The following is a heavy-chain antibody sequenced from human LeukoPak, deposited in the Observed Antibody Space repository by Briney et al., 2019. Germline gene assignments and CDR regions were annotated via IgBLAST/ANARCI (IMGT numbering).Heavy chain of an antibody. CDR1: GFTFSRYA. J-gene: IGHJ4*02. D-gene: IGHD6-19*01. CDR2: ISGSGGKT. Sequence: PGGSLRLPCAASGFTFSRYAMSWVRQTPGKGLEWVSAISGSGGKTQYADAVTGRFTISRDNSKNTVFLQVDSLRAEDSAVYYCAKDRPLSVAVAGTGDFDYWGQGTLVIVSS. V-gene: IGHV3-23*01. CDR3: AKDRPLSVAVAGTGDFDY.